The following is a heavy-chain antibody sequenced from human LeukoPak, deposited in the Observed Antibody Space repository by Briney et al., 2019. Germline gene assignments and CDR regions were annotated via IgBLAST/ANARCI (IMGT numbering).Heavy chain of an antibody. Sequence: ASVTVSCTASGYTFTSYGISWVRQAPGQGLEWMGWISAYNGNTNYAQKLQGRVTMTTDTSTSTAYMELRSLRSDDTAVYYCARVYSSGRFDYWGQGTLVTVSS. CDR2: ISAYNGNT. CDR1: GYTFTSYG. V-gene: IGHV1-18*01. D-gene: IGHD6-19*01. J-gene: IGHJ4*02. CDR3: ARVYSSGRFDY.